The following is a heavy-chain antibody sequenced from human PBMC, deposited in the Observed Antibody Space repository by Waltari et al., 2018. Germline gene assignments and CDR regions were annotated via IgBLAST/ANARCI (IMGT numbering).Heavy chain of an antibody. V-gene: IGHV1-24*01. D-gene: IGHD1-26*01. CDR3: ATALERATPDHYYYYYMDV. CDR1: GYTLTELS. J-gene: IGHJ6*03. Sequence: QVQLVQSGAEVKKPGASVKVSCKVSGYTLTELSMHWVRQAPGQGLEWMGGFDPEDGETIYAQKFQGRVTMTEDTSTDTAYMELSSLRSEDTAVYYCATALERATPDHYYYYYMDVWGKGTTVTISS. CDR2: FDPEDGET.